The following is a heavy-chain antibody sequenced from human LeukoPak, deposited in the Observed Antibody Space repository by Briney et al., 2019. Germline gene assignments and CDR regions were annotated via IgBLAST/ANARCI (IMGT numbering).Heavy chain of an antibody. CDR3: AKLYGYCSSTSCSDY. J-gene: IGHJ4*02. D-gene: IGHD2-2*01. V-gene: IGHV3-21*01. CDR1: GFTFSSHS. CDR2: ISGSGSYI. Sequence: GGSLRLSCAASGFTFSSHSMNWVRQAPGKGLEWVSSISGSGSYIYYADSVKGRFTISRDNSKNTLYLQMNSLRAEDTAVYYCAKLYGYCSSTSCSDYWGQGTLVTVSS.